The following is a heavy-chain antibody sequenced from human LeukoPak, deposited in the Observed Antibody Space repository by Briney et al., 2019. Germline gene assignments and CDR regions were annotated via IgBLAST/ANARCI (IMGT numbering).Heavy chain of an antibody. J-gene: IGHJ4*02. V-gene: IGHV4-39*01. D-gene: IGHD2-15*01. CDR2: IYYSGST. Sequence: SETLSLTCTVSGGSISSSSYYWGWIRQPPGKGLEWIGSIYYSGSTYYNPSLKSRVTISVDTSKNQFSLKLSSVTAADTAVYYCARHDLGYCSGGSCYSQQTDFDYWGQGTLVTVSS. CDR3: ARHDLGYCSGGSCYSQQTDFDY. CDR1: GGSISSSSYY.